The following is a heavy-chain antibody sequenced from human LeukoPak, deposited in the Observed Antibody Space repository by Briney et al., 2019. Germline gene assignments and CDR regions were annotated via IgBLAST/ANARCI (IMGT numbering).Heavy chain of an antibody. V-gene: IGHV4-59*01. J-gene: IGHJ5*02. CDR1: GGSISSYY. CDR3: AQYQPQPNNWFDP. D-gene: IGHD2-2*01. CDR2: IYYSGST. Sequence: KPSETLSLTCTVSGGSISSYYWSWIRQPPGKGPEWIGYIYYSGSTNYNPSLKSRVTISVDTSKNQFSLKLSSVTAADTAVYYCAQYQPQPNNWFDPWGQGTLVTVSS.